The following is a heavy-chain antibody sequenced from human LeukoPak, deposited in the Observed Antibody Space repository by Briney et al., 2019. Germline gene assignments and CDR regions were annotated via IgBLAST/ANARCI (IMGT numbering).Heavy chain of an antibody. CDR1: GGSISSGDYY. D-gene: IGHD6-6*01. CDR3: ARGEYSSSPNFDY. J-gene: IGHJ4*02. Sequence: SETLSLTCTVSGGSISSGDYYWSWIRQPPGKGLEWIGYIYYSGSTYYNPSLKSRVTISVDTSKNQFSLKLSSVTAADTAVYYCARGEYSSSPNFDYWGQGTLVTVSS. CDR2: IYYSGST. V-gene: IGHV4-30-4*08.